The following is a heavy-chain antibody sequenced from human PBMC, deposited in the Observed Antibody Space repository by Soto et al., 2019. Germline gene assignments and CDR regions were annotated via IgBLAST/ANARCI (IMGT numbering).Heavy chain of an antibody. CDR3: AREVVVVTAMGMYYFDY. CDR1: GGTFSSYT. J-gene: IGHJ4*02. D-gene: IGHD2-21*02. V-gene: IGHV1-69*08. Sequence: QVQLVQSGAEVKKPGSSVKVSCKASGGTFSSYTISWVRQAPGQGLEWMGRIIPILGIANYAQKFQGRVTITADKSTSTGYMELSSLRSEDTAVYYCAREVVVVTAMGMYYFDYWGQGTLVTVSS. CDR2: IIPILGIA.